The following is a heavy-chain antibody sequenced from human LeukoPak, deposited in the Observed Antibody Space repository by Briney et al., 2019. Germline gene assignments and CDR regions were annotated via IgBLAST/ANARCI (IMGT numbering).Heavy chain of an antibody. Sequence: GGSLRLSCAASGFTFSNDWMNWVRQVPGKGLEWVGRIKSTVDGGTTDLAAPVKGRFTVSRDDLENTLYLQMSSLRTEDTAVYYCTTGGNVIVAGTRAFDIWGHGTTVIVS. CDR3: TTGGNVIVAGTRAFDI. CDR2: IKSTVDGGTT. D-gene: IGHD6-19*01. CDR1: GFTFSNDW. V-gene: IGHV3-15*07. J-gene: IGHJ3*02.